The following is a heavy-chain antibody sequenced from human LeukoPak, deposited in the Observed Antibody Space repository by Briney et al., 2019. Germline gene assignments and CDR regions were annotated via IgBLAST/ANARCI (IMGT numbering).Heavy chain of an antibody. CDR3: ARRYRSFDY. V-gene: IGHV4-34*01. J-gene: IGHJ4*02. CDR1: GGSFSGYY. D-gene: IGHD1-1*01. CDR2: INHSGST. Sequence: PSETLSLTCAVYGGSFSGYYWSWIRQPPGKGLEWIGEINHSGSTNYDPSLKSRVTISVDTSKNQFSLKLSSVTAADTAVYYCARRYRSFDYWGQGTLVTVSS.